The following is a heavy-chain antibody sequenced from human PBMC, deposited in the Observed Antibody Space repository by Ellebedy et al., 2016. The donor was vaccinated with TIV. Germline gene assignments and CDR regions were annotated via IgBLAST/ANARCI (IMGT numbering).Heavy chain of an antibody. CDR1: GYTFTSYD. CDR2: MNPNSGNT. J-gene: IGHJ4*02. D-gene: IGHD5-12*01. CDR3: ARGGGPQDSRFMVATYY. Sequence: AASVKVSCKASGYTFTSYDINWVRQATGQGLEWMGWMNPNSGNTGYAQKFQGRVTITRNTSISTAYMELSSLRSEDTAVYYCARGGGPQDSRFMVATYYWGQGTLVTVSS. V-gene: IGHV1-8*03.